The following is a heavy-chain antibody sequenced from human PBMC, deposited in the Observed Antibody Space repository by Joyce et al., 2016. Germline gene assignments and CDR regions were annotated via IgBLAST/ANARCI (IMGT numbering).Heavy chain of an antibody. CDR3: ARVVGSTFGGFDY. CDR2: IHHTGGT. J-gene: IGHJ4*02. D-gene: IGHD2-15*01. Sequence: QVQLQESGPGLLQPSQTLSLTCTVSGDSITTAVFYWSWVRQHPETGLECIGYIHHTGGTYDNPSLKSRITISGATSQNQFSLTLNAVTAADTAIYYCARVVGSTFGGFDYWGQGALVTVSS. CDR1: GDSITTAVFY. V-gene: IGHV4-31*03.